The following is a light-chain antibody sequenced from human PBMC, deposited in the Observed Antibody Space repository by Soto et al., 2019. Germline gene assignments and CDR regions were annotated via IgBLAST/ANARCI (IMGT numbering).Light chain of an antibody. J-gene: IGKJ2*01. CDR1: QSVSRR. Sequence: EVVLTQSPGTLSLSPGGRATLSCRASQSVSRRLAWYQQRPGQSPRLLISGASMRASGVPVRFIGSGSGTDFTLTITSLEPEDFATYYCQQSHTTPYTVGQGTKLEI. CDR2: GAS. CDR3: QQSHTTPYT. V-gene: IGKV3-11*01.